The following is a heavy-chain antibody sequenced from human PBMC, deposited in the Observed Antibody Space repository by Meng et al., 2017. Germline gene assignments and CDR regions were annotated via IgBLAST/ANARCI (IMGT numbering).Heavy chain of an antibody. CDR3: ASYSSVRGIAY. V-gene: IGHV1-69*01. Sequence: QGQLVQSGAEVKKPGSSVKVSCKASGRTLSSYAISGVRQAPGQGLEWMGGIIPIFGTANYAQKFQGRVTITADESTSTAYTELSSLRSEDTAVYYCASYSSVRGIAYWGQGTLVTVSS. CDR1: GRTLSSYA. CDR2: IIPIFGTA. D-gene: IGHD3-10*01. J-gene: IGHJ4*02.